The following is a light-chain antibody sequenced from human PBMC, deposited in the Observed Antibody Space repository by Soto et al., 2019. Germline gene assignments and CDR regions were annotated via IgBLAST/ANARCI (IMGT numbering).Light chain of an antibody. V-gene: IGLV1-40*01. Sequence: QPVLTQPPSVSGAPGQSVTISCIGSSSNIGAGYDVHWYQRLPGTAPRLLIYGNNHRPSGVPDRFSASRSGPSASLAITGLQAEDEADYYCQSYDSSLSWVFGGGTKLTVL. CDR1: SSNIGAGYD. CDR2: GNN. CDR3: QSYDSSLSWV. J-gene: IGLJ3*02.